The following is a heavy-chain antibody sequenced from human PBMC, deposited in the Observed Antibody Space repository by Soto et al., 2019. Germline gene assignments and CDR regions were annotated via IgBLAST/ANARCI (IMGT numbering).Heavy chain of an antibody. CDR3: VRDGTKNLRDWFDP. Sequence: SESLSLTCNVCGASLAGYYWGWICQPPGKGLEWIGRIYATGSTDYNPSLKSRLTMSVDMSKKQFSLTLRSVTAADTAMYYCVRDGTKNLRDWFDPWGQGILVTVSS. V-gene: IGHV4-4*07. CDR1: GASLAGYY. D-gene: IGHD1-1*01. CDR2: IYATGST. J-gene: IGHJ5*02.